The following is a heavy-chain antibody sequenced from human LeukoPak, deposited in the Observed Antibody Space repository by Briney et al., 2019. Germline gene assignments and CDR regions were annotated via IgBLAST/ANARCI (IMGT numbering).Heavy chain of an antibody. J-gene: IGHJ4*02. Sequence: GGSLRLSCAASGFIFSDHWMHWVRRTPGKGLVWVSRISHDGFISYADSVKGRFTISRDNAKNTLILQMNSLRAEDTAVYYCARDWVYKIDYWGRGTLVTVSS. V-gene: IGHV3-74*01. CDR2: ISHDGFI. CDR3: ARDWVYKIDY. D-gene: IGHD5-24*01. CDR1: GFIFSDHW.